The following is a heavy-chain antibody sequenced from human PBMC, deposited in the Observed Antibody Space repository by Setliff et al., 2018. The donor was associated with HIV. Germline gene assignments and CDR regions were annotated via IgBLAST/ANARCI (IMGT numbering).Heavy chain of an antibody. CDR3: ARHDANTAGPFFLH. Sequence: PSETLSLTCTVSGGSINNYYWSWIRQPPGKGLEWIGYIHSSGPTNYSTSLESRVSMSVDMSKSQFSLKLRSVIAADTAVYYCARHDANTAGPFFLHWGQGTLVTVSS. CDR2: IHSSGPT. V-gene: IGHV4-59*08. J-gene: IGHJ1*01. CDR1: GGSINNYY. D-gene: IGHD6-19*01.